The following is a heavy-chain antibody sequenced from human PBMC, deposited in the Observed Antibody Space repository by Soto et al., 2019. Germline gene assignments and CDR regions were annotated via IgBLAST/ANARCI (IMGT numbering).Heavy chain of an antibody. D-gene: IGHD3-10*01. CDR3: ARDGLGMDV. V-gene: IGHV3-48*03. CDR2: ISSSGSTI. J-gene: IGHJ6*02. CDR1: GFTFSSYE. Sequence: EVELVESGGGLVQPGGSLRLSCAASGFTFSSYEMNWVRQAPGKGLEWVSYISSSGSTIHYADSVKGRFTISRDNAKNSLFLQMDSLRAEDTAVYYCARDGLGMDVWGQGTTVIVSS.